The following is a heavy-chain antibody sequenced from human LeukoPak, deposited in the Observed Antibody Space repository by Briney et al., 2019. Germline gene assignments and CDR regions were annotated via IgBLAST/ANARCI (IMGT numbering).Heavy chain of an antibody. D-gene: IGHD2-15*01. CDR3: TTDSPGSCSGGSCGLGWYFYL. CDR1: RFTFSNAW. J-gene: IGHJ2*01. V-gene: IGHV3-15*01. CDR2: IKSKTDGGTT. Sequence: PGGSLRLSCAASRFTFSNAWMSWVRQAPGKGLEWVGRIKSKTDGGTTDYAAPVKGRFTISRDDSKNTLYLQMNSLKTEDTAVYYCTTDSPGSCSGGSCGLGWYFYLWGRGTLVTVSS.